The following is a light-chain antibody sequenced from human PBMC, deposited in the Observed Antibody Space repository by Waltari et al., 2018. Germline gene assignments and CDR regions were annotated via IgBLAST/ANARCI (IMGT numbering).Light chain of an antibody. CDR2: AAS. J-gene: IGKJ2*01. CDR1: QSISSY. Sequence: DIQMTQSPSSLSASVGDRVTITCRASQSISSYLNWYQQKPGKAPKLLIYAASSLQSGVPSRFSGSGSGTDFTLTISSLQPEDFATYYCQQSYSTPPTYTFGQGTKLEIK. V-gene: IGKV1-39*01. CDR3: QQSYSTPPTYT.